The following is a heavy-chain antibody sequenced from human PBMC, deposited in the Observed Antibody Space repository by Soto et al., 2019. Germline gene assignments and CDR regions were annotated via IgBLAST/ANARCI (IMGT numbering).Heavy chain of an antibody. CDR3: ARDGWQLVRGVSISGGMDV. J-gene: IGHJ6*02. Sequence: PSETLSLTCTVSGGSISSGDYYWSWIRQPPGKGLEWIGYISHSGSAYYNPSLKSRFTISTDTSKKQFSLNLRSVTAAVTAVYYCARDGWQLVRGVSISGGMDVWGQGTTVTVSS. V-gene: IGHV4-30-4*01. D-gene: IGHD3-10*01. CDR1: GGSISSGDYY. CDR2: ISHSGSA.